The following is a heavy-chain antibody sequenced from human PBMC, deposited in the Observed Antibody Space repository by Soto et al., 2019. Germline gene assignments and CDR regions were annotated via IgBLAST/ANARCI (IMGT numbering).Heavy chain of an antibody. CDR2: IVSDGSRT. CDR3: ARDANAETFDL. J-gene: IGHJ5*02. V-gene: IGHV3-74*01. Sequence: GGSLRLSCAGSGFTFSRYWMHWVRQVPGKGLVWVSNIVSDGSRTTYADSVKGRFTISRDNAKNTLYLQMDSLRVEDTAVYYCARDANAETFDLWGQGTLVTVSS. CDR1: GFTFSRYW.